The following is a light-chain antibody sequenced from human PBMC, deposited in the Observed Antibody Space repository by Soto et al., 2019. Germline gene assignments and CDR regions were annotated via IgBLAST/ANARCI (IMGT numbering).Light chain of an antibody. J-gene: IGKJ5*01. CDR3: QQSYSTPRIT. CDR2: GAS. Sequence: EIVMTQSPATLSLSPVERHTLSCRASQSVSSNLAWYQQKPGQAPRLLIYGASTRATGIPARFSGSGSGTDFTLTISSLQPEDFATYYCQQSYSTPRITFGQGTRLEIK. V-gene: IGKV3-15*01. CDR1: QSVSSN.